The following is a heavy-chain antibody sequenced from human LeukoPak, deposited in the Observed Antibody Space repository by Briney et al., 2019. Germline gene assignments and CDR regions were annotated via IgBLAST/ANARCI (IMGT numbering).Heavy chain of an antibody. CDR2: IYYSGST. J-gene: IGHJ4*02. CDR1: GGSISSSSYY. CDR3: ARDEQNYYDSSGYSY. D-gene: IGHD3-22*01. Sequence: PSETLSLTCTVSGGSISSSSYYWGWIRQPPGKGLEWIGSIYYSGSTNYNPSLKSRVTISVDTSKNQFSLKLSSVTAADTAVYYCARDEQNYYDSSGYSYWGQGTLVTVSS. V-gene: IGHV4-39*07.